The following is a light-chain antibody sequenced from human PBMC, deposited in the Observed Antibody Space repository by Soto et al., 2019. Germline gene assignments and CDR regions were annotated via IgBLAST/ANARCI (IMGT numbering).Light chain of an antibody. V-gene: IGKV1-39*01. Sequence: DIQMTQSPSSLSASVEDRVTITCRASQSSSSYLHWYQQKPGKAPKLLIYAASSLQSGVPSRVSGSGSGTDFTLTISSLQPEDFATYYCQQSYSTPPYTFGQGTKLEIK. J-gene: IGKJ2*01. CDR1: QSSSSY. CDR2: AAS. CDR3: QQSYSTPPYT.